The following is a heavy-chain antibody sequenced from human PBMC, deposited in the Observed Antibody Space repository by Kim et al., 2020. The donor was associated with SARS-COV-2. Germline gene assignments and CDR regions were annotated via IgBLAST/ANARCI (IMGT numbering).Heavy chain of an antibody. D-gene: IGHD2-15*01. J-gene: IGHJ4*02. CDR2: GRST. V-gene: IGHV3-74*01. Sequence: GRSTSDADSMKGRFTISKDSAKNTLYLQMNSLGAEDTAVYYCASGLTPGQYWGEGTLVIVSS. CDR3: ASGLTPGQY.